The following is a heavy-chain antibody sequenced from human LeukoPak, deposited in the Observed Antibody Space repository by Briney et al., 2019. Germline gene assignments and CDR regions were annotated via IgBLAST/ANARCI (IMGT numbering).Heavy chain of an antibody. Sequence: GASVKVSCKASGYTFTSYYMHWVRQAPGQGLEWMGIINPSGGSTSYAQKFQGRVTMTRDTSTSTVYMELSSLRSEDTAVYYCASTRDFDWLQNYGMDVWGQGTTVTVSS. J-gene: IGHJ6*02. CDR1: GYTFTSYY. D-gene: IGHD3-9*01. V-gene: IGHV1-46*01. CDR2: INPSGGST. CDR3: ASTRDFDWLQNYGMDV.